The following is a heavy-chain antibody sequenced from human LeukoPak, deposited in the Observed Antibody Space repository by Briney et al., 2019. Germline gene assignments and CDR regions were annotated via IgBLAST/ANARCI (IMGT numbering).Heavy chain of an antibody. Sequence: GRSLRLSCAASGFTFSSYAMHWVRQAPGKGLEWVAVISYDGSNKYYADSVKGRFTISRDNSKNTLYLQMNSPRAEDTAVYYCAKVPYYYDSSGYYTGGGYYFDYWGQGTLVTVSS. CDR3: AKVPYYYDSSGYYTGGGYYFDY. D-gene: IGHD3-22*01. CDR1: GFTFSSYA. J-gene: IGHJ4*02. V-gene: IGHV3-30-3*01. CDR2: ISYDGSNK.